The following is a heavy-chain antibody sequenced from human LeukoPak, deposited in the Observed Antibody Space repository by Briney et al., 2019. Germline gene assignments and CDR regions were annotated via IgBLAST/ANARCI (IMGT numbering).Heavy chain of an antibody. CDR2: ISGSGGST. D-gene: IGHD3-9*01. J-gene: IGHJ4*02. Sequence: GGSLRLSCAASGFTFSSYAMSWVRQAPGKGLEWVSAISGSGGSTYYADSVKGRFTISRDNSKNTLYLQMNSLRAEDTAVYYCAKSRDILTGYYTDIFYYWGQGTLVTVSS. V-gene: IGHV3-23*01. CDR3: AKSRDILTGYYTDIFYY. CDR1: GFTFSSYA.